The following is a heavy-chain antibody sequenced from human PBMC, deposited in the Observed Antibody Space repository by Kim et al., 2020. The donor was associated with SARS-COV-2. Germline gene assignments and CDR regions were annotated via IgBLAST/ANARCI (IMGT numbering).Heavy chain of an antibody. J-gene: IGHJ4*02. V-gene: IGHV3-23*01. Sequence: GGSLRLSCAASGFTFSSYAMSWVRQAPGKGLEWVSAISGSGGSTYYADSVKGRFTISRDNSKNTLYLQMNSLRAEDTAVYYCAKAKRLIAVAGTISLGYYFDYWGQGTLVTVSS. CDR1: GFTFSSYA. CDR3: AKAKRLIAVAGTISLGYYFDY. D-gene: IGHD6-19*01. CDR2: ISGSGGST.